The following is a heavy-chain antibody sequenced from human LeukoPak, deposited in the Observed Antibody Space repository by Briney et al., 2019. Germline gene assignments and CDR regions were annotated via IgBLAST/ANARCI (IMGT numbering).Heavy chain of an antibody. CDR2: TYYRSKWYN. Sequence: SQTLSLTCAISGDSVSINSAAWNWIRQSPSRGLEWLGRTYYRSKWYNDYAVSVKSRITINPDTSKNQFSLQLNSVTPEDTAVYYCARFSLSSSGFSYYGMDVWGQGTTVTVSS. CDR1: GDSVSINSAA. V-gene: IGHV6-1*01. J-gene: IGHJ6*02. CDR3: ARFSLSSSGFSYYGMDV. D-gene: IGHD3-22*01.